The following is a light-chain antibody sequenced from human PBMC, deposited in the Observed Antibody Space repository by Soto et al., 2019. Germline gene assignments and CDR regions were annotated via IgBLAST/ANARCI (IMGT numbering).Light chain of an antibody. CDR1: QGISTL. CDR2: AAS. J-gene: IGKJ5*01. Sequence: EIVLTQSPATLSMSPGERATLFCRASQGISTLLAWYQQKPGQASRLLIYAASTRAAGIPARFSGSGSGTDFALTISSLQSEDFAIYYCQQYYDWPITFGQGTRLDIK. CDR3: QQYYDWPIT. V-gene: IGKV3-15*01.